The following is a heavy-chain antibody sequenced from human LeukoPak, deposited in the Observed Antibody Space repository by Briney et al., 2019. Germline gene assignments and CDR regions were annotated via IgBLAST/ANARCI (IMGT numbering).Heavy chain of an antibody. V-gene: IGHV3-21*01. D-gene: IGHD6-19*01. CDR3: ARAGGSGPRGLYYYYYYYMDV. J-gene: IGHJ6*03. Sequence: GGSLRLSCAASGFTFSSYSMNWVRQAPGKGLEWVSSISSSSSYIYYADSVKGRFTISRDNAKNSLYLQMNSLRAEDTAVYYCARAGGSGPRGLYYYYYYYMDVWGKGTTVTVSS. CDR2: ISSSSSYI. CDR1: GFTFSSYS.